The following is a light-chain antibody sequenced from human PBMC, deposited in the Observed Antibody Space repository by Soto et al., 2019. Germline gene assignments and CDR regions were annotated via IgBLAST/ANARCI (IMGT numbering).Light chain of an antibody. CDR2: STN. CDR1: TGAVTSGHY. Sequence: QTVVTQEPSLTVSPGGTVTLTCASSTGAVTSGHYPNWFQQKPGQVPRALIYSTNKKHSWTPARVSGSLLGGKAALTLSGVQPEDEAEYYCLLYYGGAQPVVFGGGTKVTVL. V-gene: IGLV7-43*01. J-gene: IGLJ2*01. CDR3: LLYYGGAQPVV.